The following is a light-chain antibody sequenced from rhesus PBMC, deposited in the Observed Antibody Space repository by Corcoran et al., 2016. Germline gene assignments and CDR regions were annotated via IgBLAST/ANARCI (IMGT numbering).Light chain of an antibody. CDR2: GAS. V-gene: IGKV1-25*01. CDR3: QHYYSPPFT. Sequence: DIQMTQSPSSLSASVGDRVTITCRASQDISTDLAWYQQKPWKTPKFLIYGASTLETGIPSRFSGSGSGPDFPLTISSLQSEDFATYDCQHYYSPPFTFGPWTNLDIK. J-gene: IGKJ3*01. CDR1: QDISTD.